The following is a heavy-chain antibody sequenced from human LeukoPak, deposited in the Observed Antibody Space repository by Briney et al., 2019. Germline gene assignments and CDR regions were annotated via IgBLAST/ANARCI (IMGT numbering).Heavy chain of an antibody. CDR2: INPNSGGT. CDR1: GYTFTGYY. J-gene: IGHJ5*02. V-gene: IGHV1-2*06. CDR3: ARAEMPPAAPYNWFDP. D-gene: IGHD2-2*01. Sequence: ASVKVSCKASGYTFTGYYMHRVRQAPGQGLELMGRINPNSGGTNYAQKFQGRVTMTRDTSISTAYMELSRLRSDDTAVYYCARAEMPPAAPYNWFDPWGQGTLVTVSS.